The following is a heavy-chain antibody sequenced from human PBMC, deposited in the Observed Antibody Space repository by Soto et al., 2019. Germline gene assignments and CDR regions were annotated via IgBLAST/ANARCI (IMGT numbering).Heavy chain of an antibody. CDR2: IIPILGTT. CDR3: AKNNPHGDSNKAWLDP. D-gene: IGHD2-8*01. Sequence: QVQLLQSGAELRQPGSSVTISCTPSGGTFVSSAFAWVRQAPGGRIEWMGGIIPILGTTKYAEKFLGRLTIRADDSSRTAFLELSSLTVDDTAVYFCAKNNPHGDSNKAWLDPWGQGTLVTVST. CDR1: GGTFVSSA. V-gene: IGHV1-69*01. J-gene: IGHJ5*02.